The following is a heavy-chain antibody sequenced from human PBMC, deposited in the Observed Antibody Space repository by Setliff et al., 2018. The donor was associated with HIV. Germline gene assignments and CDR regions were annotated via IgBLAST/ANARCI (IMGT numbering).Heavy chain of an antibody. V-gene: IGHV5-51*01. CDR1: GYIFTGYW. CDR3: AKGGGLSFRYHDWFVKI. D-gene: IGHD3-9*01. CDR2: IYPSDADT. J-gene: IGHJ3*02. Sequence: PGESLKISCQGSGYIFTGYWVGWVRQMAGKGLEWMGVIYPSDADTRYSPSFQGQVTISADKSITTAYLQWSSLRASDTAMYYCAKGGGLSFRYHDWFVKIWGQGTLVTVSS.